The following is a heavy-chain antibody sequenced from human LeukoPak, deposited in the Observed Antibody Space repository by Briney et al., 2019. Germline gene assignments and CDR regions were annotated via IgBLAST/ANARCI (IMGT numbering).Heavy chain of an antibody. CDR2: ISSSGSTI. CDR1: GFAFSSYE. J-gene: IGHJ6*04. V-gene: IGHV3-48*03. D-gene: IGHD3-10*02. Sequence: GGSLRLSCAASGFAFSSYEMNWVRQAPGNGLEWVSYISSSGSTIYYADSVKGRFTISRDNAKNSLYLQMNSLRAEDTAVYYCAELGITMIGGVWGKGTTVTISS. CDR3: AELGITMIGGV.